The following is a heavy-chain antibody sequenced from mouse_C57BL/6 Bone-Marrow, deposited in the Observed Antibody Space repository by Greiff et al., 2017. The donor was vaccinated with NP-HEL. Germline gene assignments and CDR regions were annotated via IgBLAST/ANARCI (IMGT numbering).Heavy chain of an antibody. Sequence: QVQLKQSGAELVRPGTSVKVSCKASGYAFTNYLIAWVKQRPGQGLEWIGRIHPSDSDTNYNQKFKGKATLTVDKSSSTAYMQLSSLTSEDSAVYYCASPAYYGSSYPYYAMDYWGQGTSVTVSS. CDR2: IHPSDSDT. D-gene: IGHD1-1*01. J-gene: IGHJ4*01. CDR1: GYAFTNYL. V-gene: IGHV1-74*01. CDR3: ASPAYYGSSYPYYAMDY.